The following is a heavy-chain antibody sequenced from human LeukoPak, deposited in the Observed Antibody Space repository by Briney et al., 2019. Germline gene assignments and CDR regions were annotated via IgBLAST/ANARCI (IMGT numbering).Heavy chain of an antibody. D-gene: IGHD2-2*02. V-gene: IGHV3-9*01. J-gene: IGHJ4*02. CDR2: ISWKSGSI. CDR1: GFTFDDCA. Sequence: GGSLRLSCAASGFTFDDCAMHWVRQAPGKGLGWVSGISWKSGSIGYADSVKGRFTISRDNAKNSLYLQMNSLRAEDTALYYCAKDSAGYCSSTSCYNFLDYWGQGTLVTVSS. CDR3: AKDSAGYCSSTSCYNFLDY.